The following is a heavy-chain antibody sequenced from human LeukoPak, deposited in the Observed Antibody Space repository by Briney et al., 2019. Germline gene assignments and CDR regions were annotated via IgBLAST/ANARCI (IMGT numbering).Heavy chain of an antibody. Sequence: PGRSLRLSCTASGFTFGDYAMSWVRDAPGKGLEWVGFIRSKAYGGTTEYAASVKGRFTISRDDSKSIAYLQMNSLKTEDTAVYYCTRDSMRFLEWLSTPDYFDYWGQGTLVTVSS. CDR3: TRDSMRFLEWLSTPDYFDY. D-gene: IGHD3-3*01. CDR2: IRSKAYGGTT. CDR1: GFTFGDYA. V-gene: IGHV3-49*04. J-gene: IGHJ4*02.